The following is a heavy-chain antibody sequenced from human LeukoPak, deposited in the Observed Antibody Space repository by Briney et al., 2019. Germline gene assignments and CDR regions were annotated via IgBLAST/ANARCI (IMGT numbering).Heavy chain of an antibody. CDR3: AREGAVAAHYYMDV. D-gene: IGHD6-19*01. CDR2: IYADGSGT. Sequence: PGGSLRLSCAASGFTFSSHWMHWVRHAPGKGLVWVSRIYADGSGTTYADSVKGRFTISRDNAKNTLYLQMNSLRAEDTAVYFCAREGAVAAHYYMDVWGKGTTVTVSS. V-gene: IGHV3-74*01. J-gene: IGHJ6*03. CDR1: GFTFSSHW.